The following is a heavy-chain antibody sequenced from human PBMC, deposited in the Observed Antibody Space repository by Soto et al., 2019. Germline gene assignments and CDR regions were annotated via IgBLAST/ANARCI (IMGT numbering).Heavy chain of an antibody. CDR2: ISWNSGHI. V-gene: IGHV3-9*01. Sequence: EVQLVESGGGLVQPDRSLRLSCAASGFTFDDYAMHWVRQAPGKGLEWVSGISWNSGHIGYADSVKGRFTISRDNAKNLLYLHMSGLRVEDTALYYCAKDMFINSGNHPGGFDHWGQGTLVTVSS. J-gene: IGHJ4*02. D-gene: IGHD1-26*01. CDR1: GFTFDDYA. CDR3: AKDMFINSGNHPGGFDH.